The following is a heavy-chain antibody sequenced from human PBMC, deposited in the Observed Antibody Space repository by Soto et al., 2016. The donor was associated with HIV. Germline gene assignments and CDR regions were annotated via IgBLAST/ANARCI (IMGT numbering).Heavy chain of an antibody. J-gene: IGHJ4*02. CDR1: GYTFTNYD. CDR2: MNPKSGNT. D-gene: IGHD5-12*01. Sequence: QVHLVQSGADVKKPGASVRVSCKTSGYTFTNYDINWVRQATGQGLEWMGWMNPKSGNTGSAQKFQGRVTMTRNTSITTAYMELSSLTSEDTAVYYCARSGRRDGSALDYWGQGTLVTVSS. CDR3: ARSGRRDGSALDY. V-gene: IGHV1-8*02.